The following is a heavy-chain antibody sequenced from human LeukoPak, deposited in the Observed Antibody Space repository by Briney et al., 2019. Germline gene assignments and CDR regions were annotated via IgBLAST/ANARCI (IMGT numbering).Heavy chain of an antibody. CDR2: ISYTGNT. CDR1: GVFINSNTYS. J-gene: IGHJ4*02. D-gene: IGHD6-19*01. V-gene: IGHV4-39*01. Sequence: PSETLSLTCTVSGVFINSNTYSWGWIRQPPGGGAGVDWTISYTGNTYYNSSPKSRLTISVDTSKTQFSLRLSSVTAADTAVYYCARPDRPYSSGPIDYWGQGTLVTVSS. CDR3: ARPDRPYSSGPIDY.